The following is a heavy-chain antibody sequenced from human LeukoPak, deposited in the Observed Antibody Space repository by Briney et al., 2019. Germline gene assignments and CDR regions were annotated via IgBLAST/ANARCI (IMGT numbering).Heavy chain of an antibody. J-gene: IGHJ3*02. CDR2: ITWNSGSI. D-gene: IGHD5-18*01. V-gene: IGHV3-9*03. Sequence: GRSLRLSCVASGFTFDDYAMHWVRQAPGKGLEWVSSITWNSGSIVHADSVKGRFTISRDNAKNSLYLQMNSLRADDMALYYCAKGVGYSYGVAFDIWGQGTMVTVSS. CDR3: AKGVGYSYGVAFDI. CDR1: GFTFDDYA.